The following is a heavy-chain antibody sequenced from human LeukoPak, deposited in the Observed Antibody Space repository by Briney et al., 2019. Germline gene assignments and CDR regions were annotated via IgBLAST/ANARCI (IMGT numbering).Heavy chain of an antibody. CDR3: TRRVSATRWFDP. CDR2: INSDGSTT. V-gene: IGHV3-74*01. CDR1: GFTFSSYW. J-gene: IGHJ5*02. Sequence: GGSLRLSCAASGFTFSSYWMHWVRQAPGKGLVWVSRINSDGSTTNYADSVKGRFTISRDNAENSLYLQMNSLRVEDTAVYYCTRRVSATRWFDPWGQGTLVTVSS. D-gene: IGHD2-15*01.